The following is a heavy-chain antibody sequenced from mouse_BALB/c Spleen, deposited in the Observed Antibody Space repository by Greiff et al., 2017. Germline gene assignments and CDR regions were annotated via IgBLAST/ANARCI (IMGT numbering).Heavy chain of an antibody. CDR3: ARQGGSSDWYFDV. CDR1: GFDFSRYW. Sequence: EVKLLESGGGLVQPGGSLKLSCAASGFDFSRYWMSWVRQAPGKGLEWIGEINPDSSTINYTPSLKDKFIISRDNAKNTLYLQMSKVRSEDTALYYCARQGGSSDWYFDVWGAGTTVTVSS. D-gene: IGHD1-1*01. J-gene: IGHJ1*01. CDR2: INPDSSTI. V-gene: IGHV4-1*02.